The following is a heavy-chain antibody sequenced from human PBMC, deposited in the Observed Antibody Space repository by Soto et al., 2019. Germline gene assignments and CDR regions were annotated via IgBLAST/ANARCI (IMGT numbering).Heavy chain of an antibody. CDR3: AGPRSSFDY. CDR2: ISSSGSTI. V-gene: IGHV3-48*03. J-gene: IGHJ4*02. CDR1: GFTFSSYE. Sequence: QPGGSLRLSCAASGFTFSSYEMNWVRQAPGKGLEWVSYISSSGSTIYYADSVKGRFTISRDNAKNSLYLQMNSLRAEDTAVYYCAGPRSSFDYWGQGTLVTVSS.